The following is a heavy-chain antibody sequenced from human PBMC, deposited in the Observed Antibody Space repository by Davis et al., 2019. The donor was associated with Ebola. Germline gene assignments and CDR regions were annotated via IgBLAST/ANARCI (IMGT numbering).Heavy chain of an antibody. CDR3: VGAQIAAATLDY. J-gene: IGHJ4*02. CDR1: GSSVRSDISF. Sequence: PSETLSLTCNVSGSSVRSDISFWSWIRQPPGKGLEWVGYIYYTGNTKYNPSLKSRVTMSVDTSKNQFSLKLTSVTAADTAVYYCVGAQIAAATLDYWGQGTQVTVSS. D-gene: IGHD6-13*01. CDR2: IYYTGNT. V-gene: IGHV4-61*01.